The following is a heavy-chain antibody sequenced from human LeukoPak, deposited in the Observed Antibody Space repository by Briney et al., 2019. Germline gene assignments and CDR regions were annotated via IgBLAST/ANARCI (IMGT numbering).Heavy chain of an antibody. Sequence: GGSLRLSCAASGFTFRNYVIHWVRQAPGKGLEWVAVTSSDLNVKLYADSVKGRFTISRDNSRSTLYLQMNSLRPEDTAIYYCAREGYYGSGSPPSLYFDYWGQGILVTVSS. CDR3: AREGYYGSGSPPSLYFDY. D-gene: IGHD3-10*01. J-gene: IGHJ4*02. CDR2: TSSDLNVK. CDR1: GFTFRNYV. V-gene: IGHV3-30-3*01.